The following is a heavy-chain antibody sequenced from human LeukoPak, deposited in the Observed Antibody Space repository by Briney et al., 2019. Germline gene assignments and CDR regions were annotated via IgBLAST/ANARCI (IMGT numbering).Heavy chain of an antibody. CDR1: GFTFSTYG. J-gene: IGHJ6*02. CDR3: ARDSTIFGVVLNYYYYYGTDV. V-gene: IGHV3-30*03. Sequence: GGSLRLSCAASGFTFSTYGMHWVRQAPGKGLEWVAVISYDGSNKYYADYLKGRFTISRDNPKNTLYLQMNSLRAEDTAVYYCARDSTIFGVVLNYYYYYGTDVWGQGTTVTVSS. D-gene: IGHD3-3*01. CDR2: ISYDGSNK.